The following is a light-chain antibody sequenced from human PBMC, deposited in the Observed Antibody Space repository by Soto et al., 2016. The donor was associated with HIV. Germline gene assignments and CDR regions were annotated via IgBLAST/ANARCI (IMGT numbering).Light chain of an antibody. CDR2: KAS. CDR3: QQFNNYPSLS. Sequence: DIQMTQSPSTLSASVGDRVTITCRASQSINSWLAWYQQKAGKAPKLLIYKASSLESGVPSRFSGSGSGTEFTLTISSLQPDDFATYYCQQFNNYPSLSFGGGTKVEL. J-gene: IGKJ4*01. V-gene: IGKV1-5*03. CDR1: QSINSW.